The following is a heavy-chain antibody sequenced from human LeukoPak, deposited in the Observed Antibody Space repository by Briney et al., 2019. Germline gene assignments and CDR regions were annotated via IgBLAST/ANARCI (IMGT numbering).Heavy chain of an antibody. CDR2: IYPDDSDT. CDR3: ARREFGSGSYYFDN. CDR1: GYSFSTYW. V-gene: IGHV5-51*01. D-gene: IGHD3-10*01. J-gene: IGHJ4*02. Sequence: GESLKISCKASGYSFSTYWIGWVRQMPGKGLEWMGIIYPDDSDTRYSPSFQGQVTISADKSISTAFLQWSSLKGSDTAMYYCARREFGSGSYYFDNWGQGTLVTVSS.